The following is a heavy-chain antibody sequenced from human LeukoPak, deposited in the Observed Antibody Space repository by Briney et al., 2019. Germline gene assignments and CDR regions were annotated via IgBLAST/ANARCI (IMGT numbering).Heavy chain of an antibody. J-gene: IGHJ4*02. D-gene: IGHD4-17*01. V-gene: IGHV1-2*02. CDR3: ARGTNYGDYGFDY. Sequence: GASVKVSCKASGYTFTGYYMHWVRQAPGQGLEWMGWINPNSGGTNYAQKFQGRVTMTRDTSISTAYMELSSLRSEDTAVYYCARGTNYGDYGFDYWGRGTLVTVSS. CDR2: INPNSGGT. CDR1: GYTFTGYY.